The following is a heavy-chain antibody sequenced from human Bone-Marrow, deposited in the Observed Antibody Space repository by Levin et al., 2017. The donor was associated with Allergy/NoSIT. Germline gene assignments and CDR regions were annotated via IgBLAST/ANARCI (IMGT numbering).Heavy chain of an antibody. D-gene: IGHD3-16*01. CDR2: ISSSSSYI. Sequence: PGGSLRLSCAASGFTFSSYSMNWVRQAPGKGLEWVSSISSSSSYIYYADSVKGRFTISRDNAKNSLYLQMNSLRAEDTAVYYCARSMRNDYVWGSHDYWGQGTLVTVSS. V-gene: IGHV3-21*01. CDR1: GFTFSSYS. J-gene: IGHJ4*02. CDR3: ARSMRNDYVWGSHDY.